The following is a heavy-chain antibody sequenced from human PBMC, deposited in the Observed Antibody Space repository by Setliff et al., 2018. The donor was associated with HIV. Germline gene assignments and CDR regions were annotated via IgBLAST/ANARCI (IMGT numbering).Heavy chain of an antibody. D-gene: IGHD3-22*01. Sequence: GGPLRLSCSASGFTFSSYAMHWVRQAPGKGLEYVSAISSNGGSTYYADSVKGRFTISRDNSKNTLYLQMSSLRAEDTAVYYCAKIVVNSYFDYWGQGTLVTVSS. J-gene: IGHJ4*02. CDR3: AKIVVNSYFDY. CDR2: ISSNGGST. V-gene: IGHV3-64D*09. CDR1: GFTFSSYA.